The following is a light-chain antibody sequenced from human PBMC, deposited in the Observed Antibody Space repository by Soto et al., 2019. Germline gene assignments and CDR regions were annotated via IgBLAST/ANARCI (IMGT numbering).Light chain of an antibody. V-gene: IGKV2-30*02. CDR3: MQASHWPPT. CDR1: QILVHYEGDTF. J-gene: IGKJ1*01. CDR2: KVS. Sequence: DVVLTQSPLSLPVTPVQPASISCRSNQILVHYEGDTFFNWYLQRPGQSPRRLIYKVSNRDSGVPDRFSGSGSGTDFTLKISRVEAEDVGVYYCMQASHWPPTFGQGTKVDIK.